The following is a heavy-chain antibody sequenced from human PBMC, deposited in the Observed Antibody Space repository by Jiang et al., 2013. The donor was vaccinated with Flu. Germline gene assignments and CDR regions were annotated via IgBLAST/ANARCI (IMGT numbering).Heavy chain of an antibody. CDR2: IDPSGSYT. V-gene: IGHV5-10-1*01. CDR3: ARHREGNFDY. J-gene: IGHJ4*02. Sequence: GAEVKKPGESLRISCKASGYSFTSYWISWVRQMPGKGLEWMGRIDPSGSYTNYSPSFQGHVIISADKSISTAYLQWSSLKASDTAMYYCARHREGNFDYWGQGSLVTVSS. CDR1: GYSFTSYW. D-gene: IGHD1-26*01.